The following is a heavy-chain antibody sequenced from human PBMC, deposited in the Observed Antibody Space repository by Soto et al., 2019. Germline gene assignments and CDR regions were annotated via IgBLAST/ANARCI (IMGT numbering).Heavy chain of an antibody. CDR2: IRSKANSYAT. Sequence: EVQLVESGGGLVQPGGSLKLSCAASGFTFSGSAMHWVRQASGKGLEWVGRIRSKANSYATAYAASVKGRFTISRDDSKNTAYLPMNSLKTEDTAVYYCNPLTYYYDRAEPWGQGTLVTVSS. CDR1: GFTFSGSA. J-gene: IGHJ4*02. V-gene: IGHV3-73*02. CDR3: NPLTYYYDRAEP. D-gene: IGHD3-22*01.